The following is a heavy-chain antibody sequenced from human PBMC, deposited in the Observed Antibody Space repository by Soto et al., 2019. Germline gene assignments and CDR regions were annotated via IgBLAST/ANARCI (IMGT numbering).Heavy chain of an antibody. CDR1: GYTLTRYS. CDR3: ARDPHGYWSGGRGSHFDY. Sequence: QVQLVQSGAEVKKPGASVRVSCKASGYTLTRYSMHWVRQAPGQGLEWMGIINPSGDNIRYAQNFQGRVTMTRDTSTSTVYLELSRLRSADKAIYYCARDPHGYWSGGRGSHFDYWGQGTLVTVSS. J-gene: IGHJ4*02. D-gene: IGHD2-15*01. CDR2: INPSGDNI. V-gene: IGHV1-46*01.